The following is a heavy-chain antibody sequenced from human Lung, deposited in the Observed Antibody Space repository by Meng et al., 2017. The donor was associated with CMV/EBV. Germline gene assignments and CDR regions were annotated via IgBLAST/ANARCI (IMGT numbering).Heavy chain of an antibody. D-gene: IGHD2-2*01. CDR2: TYYSGTT. CDR3: ARDRAAIGYYSYAMDV. V-gene: IGHV4-59*01. CDR1: GHPISTYY. J-gene: IGHJ6*02. Sequence: GHPISTYYWSWIRQHPGKGLEWIGYTYYSGTTNYNPSLRSRVSISVDTSKNQFSLELNSVTAADTAVYYCARDRAAIGYYSYAMDVWGQGTTVTVSS.